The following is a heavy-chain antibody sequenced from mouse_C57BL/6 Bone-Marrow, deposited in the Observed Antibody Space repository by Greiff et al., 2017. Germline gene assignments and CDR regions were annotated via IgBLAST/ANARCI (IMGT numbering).Heavy chain of an antibody. J-gene: IGHJ3*01. D-gene: IGHD2-5*01. CDR1: GYTFTSYW. CDR2: IHPSDSDT. V-gene: IGHV1-74*01. Sequence: QVQLQQPGAELVKPGASVKVSCKASGYTFTSYWMHWVKQRPGQGLEWIGRIHPSDSDTNYNQKFKGKATLTVDKSSSTAYMQLSSLKSEDSAVYYCAPFYSSYVGFAYWGQGTLVTVSA. CDR3: APFYSSYVGFAY.